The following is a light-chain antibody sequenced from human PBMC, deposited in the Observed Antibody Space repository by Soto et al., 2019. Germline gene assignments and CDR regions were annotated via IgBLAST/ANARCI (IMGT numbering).Light chain of an antibody. CDR2: GAS. Sequence: EIVLTQSPGTLSLSPGEGATLSCRASQSVSSSSLAWYQQKPGQAPRLLIYGASSRATGIPDRFSGSGSGTDFTLTISSLELEDFAVYYCQQYGSSPPTFGQGTKVEIK. V-gene: IGKV3-20*01. J-gene: IGKJ1*01. CDR1: QSVSSSS. CDR3: QQYGSSPPT.